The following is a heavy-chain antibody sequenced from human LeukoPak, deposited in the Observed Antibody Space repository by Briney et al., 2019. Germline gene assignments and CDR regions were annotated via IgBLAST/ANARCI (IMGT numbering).Heavy chain of an antibody. V-gene: IGHV1-69*06. J-gene: IGHJ4*02. CDR2: IIPIFGTA. D-gene: IGHD3-9*01. Sequence: ASVKVSCKASGGIFSSYAISWVRQAPGQGLEWMGGIIPIFGTANYAQKFQGRVTITADKSTSTAYMEPSSLRSEDTAVYYCASKRPGDDILPGYGYWGQGTLVSVSS. CDR1: GGIFSSYA. CDR3: ASKRPGDDILPGYGY.